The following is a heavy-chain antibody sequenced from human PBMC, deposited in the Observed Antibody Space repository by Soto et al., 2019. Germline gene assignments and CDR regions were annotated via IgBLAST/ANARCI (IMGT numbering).Heavy chain of an antibody. CDR2: ISSSGSTI. V-gene: IGHV3-11*01. CDR1: GFTFSDYY. Sequence: QVQLVESGGGLVKPGGSLRLSCAASGFTFSDYYMSWIRQAPGKGLEWVSYISSSGSTIYYADSVKGRFTISRDNAKNSLYLQMNSLRAEDTAVYYCARDPSIAARQPRMITYYYYGMDVWGQGTTVTVSS. CDR3: ARDPSIAARQPRMITYYYYGMDV. J-gene: IGHJ6*02. D-gene: IGHD6-6*01.